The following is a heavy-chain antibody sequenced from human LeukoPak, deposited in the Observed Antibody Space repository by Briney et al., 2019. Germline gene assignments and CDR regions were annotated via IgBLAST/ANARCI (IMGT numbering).Heavy chain of an antibody. CDR3: ARDRFGSGDY. Sequence: HTGGSLRLSCAASGFTFSTSWMHWVRQTPGKGLVWVSRTNPDGSITTYADSVKGRFIISRDNAKNTLFLQMNSLRAEDTAVYYCARDRFGSGDYWGQGTLVTVSS. V-gene: IGHV3-74*03. CDR1: GFTFSTSW. CDR2: TNPDGSIT. D-gene: IGHD3-10*01. J-gene: IGHJ4*02.